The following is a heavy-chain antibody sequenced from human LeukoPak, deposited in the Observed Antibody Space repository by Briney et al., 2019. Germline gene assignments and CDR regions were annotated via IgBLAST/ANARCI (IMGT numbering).Heavy chain of an antibody. J-gene: IGHJ4*02. D-gene: IGHD3-22*01. CDR3: AREVDSSGYYIDY. CDR1: GFTFSDYY. Sequence: GGSLRLSCAASGFTFSDYYMSWIRQAPGKGLEWVSYISSSGSTIYYADSVKGRFTISRDNAKKSLYLQMNSLRAEDTAVYYCAREVDSSGYYIDYWGQGTLVTVSS. V-gene: IGHV3-11*01. CDR2: ISSSGSTI.